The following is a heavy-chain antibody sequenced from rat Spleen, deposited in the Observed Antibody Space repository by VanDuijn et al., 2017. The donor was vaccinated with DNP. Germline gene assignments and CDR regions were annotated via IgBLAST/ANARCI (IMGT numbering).Heavy chain of an antibody. CDR1: GFTFNNYW. J-gene: IGHJ2*01. V-gene: IGHV5-31*01. D-gene: IGHD1-9*01. CDR3: TTRTTGIFDY. CDR2: ITSSGGST. Sequence: EVQLVETGGALVQPGRSLKLSCIASGFTFNNYWMYWFRQAPKKGLEWVAAITSSGGSTYYPDSVKGRFTVSRDNAKNILYLQMDSLRSEDTATYYCTTRTTGIFDYWGQGVMVSVSS.